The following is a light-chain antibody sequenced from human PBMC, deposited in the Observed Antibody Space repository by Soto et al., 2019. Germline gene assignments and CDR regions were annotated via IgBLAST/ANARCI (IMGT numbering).Light chain of an antibody. CDR3: QQSYNSPWT. J-gene: IGKJ1*01. CDR2: AAS. Sequence: DLQMTQSPSSLSASVGDRVTITCRASQSISTYLNWYQQKPGKAPKLLIYAASNLQSGVPSRFSGSGSGTDFTLTISSLQPEDFATYFCQQSYNSPWTFGQGTKVEI. CDR1: QSISTY. V-gene: IGKV1-39*01.